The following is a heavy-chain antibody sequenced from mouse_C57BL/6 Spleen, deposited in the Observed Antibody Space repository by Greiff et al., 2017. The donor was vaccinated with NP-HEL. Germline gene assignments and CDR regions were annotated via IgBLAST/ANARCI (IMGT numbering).Heavy chain of an antibody. CDR3: ARGPYYFDY. J-gene: IGHJ2*01. V-gene: IGHV1-72*01. CDR2: IDPNSGGT. CDR1: GYTFTSYW. Sequence: QVQLKESGAELVKPGDSVKLSCKASGYTFTSYWMHWVKQRPGRGLAWIGMIDPNSGGTKYNEKFKSKATLTVDKPSNPAYMQLSSLTSEDASVYYCARGPYYFDYWGQGTTLTVSS.